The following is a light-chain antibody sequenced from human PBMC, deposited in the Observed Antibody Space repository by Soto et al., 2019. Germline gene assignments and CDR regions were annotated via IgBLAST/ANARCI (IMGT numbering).Light chain of an antibody. V-gene: IGLV9-49*01. CDR2: VGTGGIVG. J-gene: IGLJ2*01. Sequence: QLVLTQPPSASASLGASVTLTCTLSSGYSNYKVDWYQQRPGKGPRFVMRVGTGGIVGSKGDGIPDRFSVLGSGLNRYLTIKNIQEEDESDYHCGADHGRGSNFVFGGGTTLTVL. CDR3: GADHGRGSNFV. CDR1: SGYSNYK.